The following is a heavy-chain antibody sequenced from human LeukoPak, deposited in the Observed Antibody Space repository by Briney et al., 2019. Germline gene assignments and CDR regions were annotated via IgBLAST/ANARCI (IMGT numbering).Heavy chain of an antibody. J-gene: IGHJ4*02. CDR3: ARGLRGYSYGYDY. CDR1: GFTFSSYE. CDR2: ISSSGGTI. V-gene: IGHV3-48*03. Sequence: GGSLRLSCAASGFTFSSYEMNWVRQAPGKGLEWASYISSSGGTIFYADSVKGRFTISRDNAKNSLYLQMNSLRAEDTAVYYCARGLRGYSYGYDYWGQGTLVTVSS. D-gene: IGHD5-18*01.